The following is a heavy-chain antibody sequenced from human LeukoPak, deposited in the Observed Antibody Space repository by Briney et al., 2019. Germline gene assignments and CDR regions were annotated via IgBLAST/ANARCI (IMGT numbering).Heavy chain of an antibody. J-gene: IGHJ4*02. Sequence: GESLKISCKGSGYTFTSYWIGWVRQMPGKGLEWMGIIYPGDSETRYSPSFQGQVTISTDKSISTAYLQWSSLKASDTAMYYCARRGSGYYYVGYFDYWGQGTLVTVSS. V-gene: IGHV5-51*01. CDR1: GYTFTSYW. CDR2: IYPGDSET. CDR3: ARRGSGYYYVGYFDY. D-gene: IGHD3-22*01.